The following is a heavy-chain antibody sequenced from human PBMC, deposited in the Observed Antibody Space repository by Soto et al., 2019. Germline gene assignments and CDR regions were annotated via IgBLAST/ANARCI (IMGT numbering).Heavy chain of an antibody. CDR1: GFTFSRYA. D-gene: IGHD3-10*01. J-gene: IGHJ4*02. V-gene: IGHV3-23*01. CDR3: AGSYSSGDY. CDR2: ISGSGGST. Sequence: QLGGSLRISCAASGFTFSRYAMSWVRQAPGTWLEWVSAISGSGGSTYYADSVKGRFSISRDNSRNPLFLQMNSLRVEETAVYYRAGSYSSGDYWGQGTLVTVSS.